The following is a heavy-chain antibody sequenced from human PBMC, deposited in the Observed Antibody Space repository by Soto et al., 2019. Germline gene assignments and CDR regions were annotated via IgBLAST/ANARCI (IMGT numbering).Heavy chain of an antibody. V-gene: IGHV3-30*18. J-gene: IGHJ4*02. CDR1: GFTFSSYG. D-gene: IGHD2-2*01. Sequence: GGSLRLSCAASGFTFSSYGMHWVRQAPGKGLEWVAVISYDGSNKYYADSVKGRFTISRDNSKNTLYLQMNSLRAEDTAVYYCAKDLAYCSSTSCYDFDYWGQGTLVTVSS. CDR3: AKDLAYCSSTSCYDFDY. CDR2: ISYDGSNK.